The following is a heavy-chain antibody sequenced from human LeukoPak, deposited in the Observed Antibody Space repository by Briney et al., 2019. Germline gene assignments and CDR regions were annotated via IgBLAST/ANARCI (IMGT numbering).Heavy chain of an antibody. CDR1: GYTCTSYG. V-gene: IGHV1-18*04. Sequence: ASVKVSCKASGYTCTSYGISWVRQAPGQGLEWMGWISAYNGNTNYAQKLQGRVTMTTDTSTSTACMELRSLRSDDTAVYYCARVEPGSWDRHFDYWGQGTLVTVSS. J-gene: IGHJ4*02. D-gene: IGHD6-13*01. CDR2: ISAYNGNT. CDR3: ARVEPGSWDRHFDY.